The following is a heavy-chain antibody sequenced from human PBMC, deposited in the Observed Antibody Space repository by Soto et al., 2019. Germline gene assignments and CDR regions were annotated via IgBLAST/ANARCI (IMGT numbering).Heavy chain of an antibody. J-gene: IGHJ6*02. CDR3: AAAYYYYYGMDV. CDR2: TYYRSKWYN. V-gene: IGHV6-1*01. D-gene: IGHD2-15*01. Sequence: SPTLSLPCAISGDSVSSNSAAWNWIRQSPSRGLEWLGRTYYRSKWYNDYAVSVKSRITINPDTSKNQFSLQLNSVTPEDTAVYYCAAAYYYYYGMDVWGQGTTVTVSS. CDR1: GDSVSSNSAA.